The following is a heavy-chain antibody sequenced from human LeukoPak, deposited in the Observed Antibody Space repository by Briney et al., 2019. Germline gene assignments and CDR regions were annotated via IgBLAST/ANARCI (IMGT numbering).Heavy chain of an antibody. D-gene: IGHD5-12*01. CDR1: GGSISSNY. V-gene: IGHV4-59*01. J-gene: IGHJ4*02. Sequence: SETLSLTCSVSGGSISSNYWSWIRQPPGKGLEWIGYIYNSGSTNYNPSLKSRVTISVDTSKNQFSLKLSSVTAADTAVYYCARDPGEGGYSGCDYPGGFDYWGQGTLVTVSS. CDR2: IYNSGST. CDR3: ARDPGEGGYSGCDYPGGFDY.